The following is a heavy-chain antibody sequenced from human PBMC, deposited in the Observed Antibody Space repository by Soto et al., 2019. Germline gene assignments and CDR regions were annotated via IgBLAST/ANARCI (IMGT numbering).Heavy chain of an antibody. CDR3: ARCITIFGVVLYGMAV. CDR2: IYYSGST. D-gene: IGHD3-3*01. J-gene: IGHJ6*02. Sequence: SETLSLTCTVSGGSISSYYWSWIRQPPGKGLEWIGYIYYSGSTNYNPSLKSRVTISVDTSKNQFSLKLSSVTAADTAVYYCARCITIFGVVLYGMAVWGQGTTVTVSS. CDR1: GGSISSYY. V-gene: IGHV4-59*01.